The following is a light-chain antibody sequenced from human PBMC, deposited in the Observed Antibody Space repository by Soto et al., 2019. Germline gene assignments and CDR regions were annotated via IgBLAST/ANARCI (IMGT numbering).Light chain of an antibody. CDR3: ATWDDGLSGVL. CDR1: DSNIGSNS. V-gene: IGLV1-47*01. CDR2: KSD. Sequence: QSVLTQPPSASGTPGQRVSITCSGSDSNIGSNSVHWYQQVPGMAPKLLVYKSDQRPSGVPDRFSGSKSVTSASLANSGLRAEDEAEYYCATWDDGLSGVLFGGGTKLTVL. J-gene: IGLJ2*01.